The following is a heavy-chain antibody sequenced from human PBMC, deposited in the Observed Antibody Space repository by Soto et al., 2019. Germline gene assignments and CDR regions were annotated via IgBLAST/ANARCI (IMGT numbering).Heavy chain of an antibody. D-gene: IGHD5-12*01. V-gene: IGHV3-23*01. CDR3: AKGFEWLQLPGFDY. Sequence: QPGGSLRLSCAASGFTFSSYAMSWVRQAPGKGLEWVSAISGSGGSTYYADSVKGRSTISRDNSKNTLYLQMNSLRAEDTAVYYCAKGFEWLQLPGFDYWGQGTLVTVSS. J-gene: IGHJ4*02. CDR1: GFTFSSYA. CDR2: ISGSGGST.